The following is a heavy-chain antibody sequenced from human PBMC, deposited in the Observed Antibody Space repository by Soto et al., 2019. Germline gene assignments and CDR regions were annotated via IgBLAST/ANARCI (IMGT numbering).Heavy chain of an antibody. CDR1: GGSISSGGYS. V-gene: IGHV4-30-2*01. J-gene: IGHJ6*02. CDR3: ARAHYGDYGYGMDV. Sequence: QLQLQESGSGLVKPSQTLSLTCAVSGGSISSGGYSWSWIRQPPGKGLEWIGYIYHSGATYYNPSLKSRVTISVDRSKNQFSLKLSSVTAADTAVYYCARAHYGDYGYGMDVWGQGTTVTVSS. D-gene: IGHD4-17*01. CDR2: IYHSGAT.